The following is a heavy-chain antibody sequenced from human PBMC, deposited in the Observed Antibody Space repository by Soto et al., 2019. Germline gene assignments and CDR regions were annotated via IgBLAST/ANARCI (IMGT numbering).Heavy chain of an antibody. J-gene: IGHJ6*02. CDR2: IYYSGST. V-gene: IGHV4-59*01. CDR1: GGSTSSYY. CDR3: ARILYSSGWPLGMDV. D-gene: IGHD6-19*01. Sequence: SETLSLTCTVSGGSTSSYYWSWIRQPPGKGLEWIGYIYYSGSTNYNPSLKSRVTISVDTSKNQFSLKLSSVTAADTAVYYCARILYSSGWPLGMDVWGQGTTVTVSS.